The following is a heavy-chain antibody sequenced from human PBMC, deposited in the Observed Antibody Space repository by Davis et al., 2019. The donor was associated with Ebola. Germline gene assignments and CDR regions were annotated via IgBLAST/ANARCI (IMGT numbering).Heavy chain of an antibody. CDR2: VILKSGAT. CDR1: GYTLIDYH. V-gene: IGHV1-2*06. Sequence: SVTDTFMASGYTLIDYHIHWMRQAPGQGLEWLGRVILKSGATNYAQKFQGRVTMTRDTSISTVYMELSSLRYDDTADYYCARGHNYAHEYWGQGTLVTVSS. J-gene: IGHJ4*02. CDR3: ARGHNYAHEY. D-gene: IGHD4-11*01.